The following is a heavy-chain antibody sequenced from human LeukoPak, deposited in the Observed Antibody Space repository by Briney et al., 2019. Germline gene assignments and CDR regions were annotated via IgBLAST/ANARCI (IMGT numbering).Heavy chain of an antibody. J-gene: IGHJ5*02. CDR1: GFTFSSYS. CDR3: ARVQQRNWFDP. D-gene: IGHD6-13*01. V-gene: IGHV3-21*01. CDR2: ISSSSSYI. Sequence: GGSLRLSCAASGFTFSSYSMNWVRQAPGKGLEWVSSISSSSSYIYYADSVKGRFTISRDNAKNSLYLQMNSLRAEDTAVYYCARVQQRNWFDPWGQGTLVTVSS.